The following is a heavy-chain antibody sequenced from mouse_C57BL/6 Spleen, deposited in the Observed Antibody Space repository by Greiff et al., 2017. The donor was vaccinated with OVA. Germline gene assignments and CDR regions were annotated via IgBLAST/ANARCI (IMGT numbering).Heavy chain of an antibody. CDR3: ARTDGYYVDFDY. Sequence: QVQLQQSGPELVKPGASVTISCKASGYAFSSSWMNWVKQRPGKGLEWIGRIYPGDGDTNYNGKFKGKATLTADKSSSTAYMQLSSLTSEDSAVYFCARTDGYYVDFDYWGQGTTLTVSS. CDR1: GYAFSSSW. J-gene: IGHJ2*01. D-gene: IGHD2-3*01. V-gene: IGHV1-82*01. CDR2: IYPGDGDT.